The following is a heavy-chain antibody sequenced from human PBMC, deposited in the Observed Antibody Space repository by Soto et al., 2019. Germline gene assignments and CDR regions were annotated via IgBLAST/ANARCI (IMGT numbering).Heavy chain of an antibody. J-gene: IGHJ4*02. Sequence: EVQLLESGGGLVQPGGSLRLSCAASGFTFSSYAMSWVRQAPGKGLEWVSYISSSGSTIYYADSVKGRFTISRDNAKNSLYLQMNSLRAEDTAVYYCAGSGGYYDSTHYWGQGTLVTVSS. CDR2: ISSSGSTI. CDR1: GFTFSSYA. V-gene: IGHV3-48*03. D-gene: IGHD3-22*01. CDR3: AGSGGYYDSTHY.